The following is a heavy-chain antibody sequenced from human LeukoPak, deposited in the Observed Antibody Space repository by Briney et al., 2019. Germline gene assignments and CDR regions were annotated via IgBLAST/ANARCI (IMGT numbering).Heavy chain of an antibody. CDR3: ARGSILRYYDYVWGSYPQQYFDY. V-gene: IGHV1-18*01. J-gene: IGHJ4*02. CDR2: ISAYNGNT. Sequence: GGSLRLSCAASGFTFSSYAMSWVRQAPGQGLEWMGWISAYNGNTNYAQKLQGRVTMTTDTSTSTAYMELRSLRSDDTAVYYCARGSILRYYDYVWGSYPQQYFDYWGQGTLVTVSS. CDR1: GFTFSSYA. D-gene: IGHD3-16*01.